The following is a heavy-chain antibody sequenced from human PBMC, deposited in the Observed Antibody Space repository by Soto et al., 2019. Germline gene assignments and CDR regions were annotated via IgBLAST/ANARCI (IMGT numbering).Heavy chain of an antibody. J-gene: IGHJ4*02. CDR2: IPSDGRDV. CDR3: TRDDSGLGIDY. V-gene: IGHV3-74*01. CDR1: GFNFRDFW. Sequence: GGSLRLSCEASGFNFRDFWMHWVRQSPGKGPEWVSNIPSDGRDVSYADSVRGRFTISRDDARNTLYLQMSDLRVEDTAIYYCTRDDSGLGIDYWGQGTQVTVSS. D-gene: IGHD1-26*01.